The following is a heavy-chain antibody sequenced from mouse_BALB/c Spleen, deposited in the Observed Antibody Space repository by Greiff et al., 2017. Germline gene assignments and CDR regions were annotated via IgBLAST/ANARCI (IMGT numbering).Heavy chain of an antibody. D-gene: IGHD1-1*01. CDR3: ARSLTTVVFDY. Sequence: EVQRVESGGGLVQPGGSRKLSCAASGFTFSSFGMHWVRQAPEKGLEWVAYISSGSSTIYYADTVKGRFTISRDNPKNTLFLQMTSLRSEDTAMYYCARSLTTVVFDYWGQGTTLTVSS. CDR2: ISSGSSTI. J-gene: IGHJ2*01. V-gene: IGHV5-17*02. CDR1: GFTFSSFG.